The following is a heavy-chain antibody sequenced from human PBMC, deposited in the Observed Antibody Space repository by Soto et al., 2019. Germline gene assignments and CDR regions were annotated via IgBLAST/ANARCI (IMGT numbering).Heavy chain of an antibody. CDR1: GFTFSSYS. CDR2: ISSSSSYI. J-gene: IGHJ3*02. CDR3: ARSYCGGDCYFGDAFDI. D-gene: IGHD2-21*02. V-gene: IGHV3-21*01. Sequence: VGSLRLSCAASGFTFSSYSMNWVRQAPGKGLEWVSSISSSSSYIYYADSVKGRFTISRDNAKNSLYLQMNSLRAEDTAVYYCARSYCGGDCYFGDAFDIRGQGTMVTVSS.